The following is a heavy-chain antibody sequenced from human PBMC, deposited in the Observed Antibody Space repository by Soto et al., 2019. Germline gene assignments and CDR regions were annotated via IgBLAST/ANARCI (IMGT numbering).Heavy chain of an antibody. CDR2: ISAYNGNT. CDR3: ARRYCSSTSCHFWWLDP. D-gene: IGHD2-2*01. V-gene: IGHV1-18*01. Sequence: ASVKVSCKASGYTFTSYGISWVRQAPGQGLEWMGWISAYNGNTNYAQKLQGRVTMTTDTSTSTAYMELRSLRSDDTAVYYCARRYCSSTSCHFWWLDPWGQGTLVTVSS. CDR1: GYTFTSYG. J-gene: IGHJ5*02.